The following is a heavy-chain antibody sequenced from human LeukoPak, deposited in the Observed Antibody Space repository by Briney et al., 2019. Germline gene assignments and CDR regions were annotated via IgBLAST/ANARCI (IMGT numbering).Heavy chain of an antibody. CDR3: AKGGYGSGSFIQY. CDR1: GFTFSSYA. D-gene: IGHD3-10*01. Sequence: GSLRLSCAASGFTFSSYAMSWVRQAPGKGLEWVSGIGSRGFGTNYADSVKGRFTISRDNSKNTLDLQMNSLRAEDTAVYYCAKGGYGSGSFIQYWGQGTLVTVSS. V-gene: IGHV3-23*01. CDR2: IGSRGFGT. J-gene: IGHJ4*02.